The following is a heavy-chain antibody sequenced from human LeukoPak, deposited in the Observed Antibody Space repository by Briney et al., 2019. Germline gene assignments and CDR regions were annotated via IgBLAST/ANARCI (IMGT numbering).Heavy chain of an antibody. Sequence: PGGSLRLSCAASGFTFSSYDMNWVRQAPGKGLEWVSYISSSGSTIYYADSVKGRFTISRDNAKNSLYLQMNSLRAEDTAVYYCARDYSSGWDAFDIWGQGTMVTVSS. V-gene: IGHV3-48*03. CDR2: ISSSGSTI. J-gene: IGHJ3*02. CDR3: ARDYSSGWDAFDI. CDR1: GFTFSSYD. D-gene: IGHD6-19*01.